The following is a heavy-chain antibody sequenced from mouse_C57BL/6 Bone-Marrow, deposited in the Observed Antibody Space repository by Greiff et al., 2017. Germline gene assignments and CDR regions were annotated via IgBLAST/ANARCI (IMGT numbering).Heavy chain of an antibody. J-gene: IGHJ1*03. CDR1: GFTFSSYA. Sequence: VQLKESGEGLVKPGGSLKLSCAASGFTFSSYAMSWVRQTPEKRLEWVAYISSGGDYIYYAATVKGRFTISRDNARNTLYLQMSSLKSEDTAMYYCTRESTTVDWYVDVGGTGTTVTVSS. CDR2: ISSGGDYI. D-gene: IGHD1-1*01. CDR3: TRESTTVDWYVDV. V-gene: IGHV5-9-1*02.